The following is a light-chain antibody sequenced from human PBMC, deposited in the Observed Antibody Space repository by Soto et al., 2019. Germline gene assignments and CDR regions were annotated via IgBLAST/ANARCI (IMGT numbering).Light chain of an antibody. J-gene: IGKJ1*01. Sequence: EIVMTQSPATLSVSPGERATLSCRASQSVSSNLAWSQQQPGQAPRLLLYGASTRATGIPARFGGSGSGTEFTLTISSLEAEDFAVYYCQQYNNWPLTFGQGTKVDIK. CDR2: GAS. V-gene: IGKV3-15*01. CDR3: QQYNNWPLT. CDR1: QSVSSN.